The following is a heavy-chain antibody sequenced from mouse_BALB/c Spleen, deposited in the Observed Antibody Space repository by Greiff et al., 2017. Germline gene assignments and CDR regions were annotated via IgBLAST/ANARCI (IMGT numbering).Heavy chain of an antibody. Sequence: VQVVESGGGLVKPGGSLKLSCAASGFTFSSYAMSWVRQSPEKRLEWVAEISSGGSYTYYPDTVTGRFTISRDNAKNTLYLEMSSLRSEDTAMYYCARSTMITAWFAYWGQGTLVTVSA. J-gene: IGHJ3*01. V-gene: IGHV5-9-4*01. CDR2: ISSGGSYT. CDR3: ARSTMITAWFAY. CDR1: GFTFSSYA. D-gene: IGHD2-4*01.